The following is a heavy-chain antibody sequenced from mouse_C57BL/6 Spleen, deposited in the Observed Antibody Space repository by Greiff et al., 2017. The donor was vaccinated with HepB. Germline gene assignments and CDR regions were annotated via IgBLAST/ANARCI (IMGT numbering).Heavy chain of an antibody. V-gene: IGHV1-80*01. J-gene: IGHJ1*03. CDR2: IYPGDGDT. CDR3: ARGTYGNYGYFDV. Sequence: VKLMESGAELVKPGASVKISCKASGYAFSSYWMNWVKQRPGKGLEWIGQIYPGDGDTNYNGKFKGKATLTADKSASTAYMQRSSLTSEDTAVYICARGTYGNYGYFDVWGTGTTVTVAS. CDR1: GYAFSSYW. D-gene: IGHD2-1*01.